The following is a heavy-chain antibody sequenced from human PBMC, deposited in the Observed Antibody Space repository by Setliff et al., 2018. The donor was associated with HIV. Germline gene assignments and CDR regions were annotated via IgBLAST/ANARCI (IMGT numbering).Heavy chain of an antibody. CDR3: ARRLYGNNPYFDY. Sequence: SETLSLTCGVSGYSISSGYYWGWSRQPPEKGLEWIVAIYHNGITYYNPSLKRRVTISVDTSQNQFSLKLSSVTAADTAIYYCARRLYGNNPYFDYWSQGTLVTVSS. V-gene: IGHV4-38-2*01. CDR2: IYHNGIT. J-gene: IGHJ4*02. D-gene: IGHD4-17*01. CDR1: GYSISSGYY.